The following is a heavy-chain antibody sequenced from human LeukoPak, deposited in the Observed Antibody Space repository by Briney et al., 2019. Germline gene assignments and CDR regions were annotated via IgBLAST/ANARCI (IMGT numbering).Heavy chain of an antibody. V-gene: IGHV4-39*07. CDR2: VYYSGTT. CDR1: GGPIRSSSYY. CDR3: ARFSYYDSSGYFNSVDY. D-gene: IGHD3-22*01. Sequence: SETLSLTCNVFGGPIRSSSYYWGWIRQPPGKGLEWIGSVYYSGTTYYNPSLKSRVTISADTSKNQLSLKLSSVTAADTAVYYCARFSYYDSSGYFNSVDYWGQGTLVTVSS. J-gene: IGHJ4*02.